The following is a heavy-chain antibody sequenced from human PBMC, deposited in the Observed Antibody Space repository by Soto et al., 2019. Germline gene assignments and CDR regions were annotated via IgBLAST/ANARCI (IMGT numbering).Heavy chain of an antibody. J-gene: IGHJ4*02. CDR3: ASAFDYGPHFDS. CDR2: MKQDGSEK. Sequence: GGSLRLSCAASGLIFSNYWMNWVRQAPGKGLEWVANMKQDGSEKYYIDSVKGRFTISRDNTRNSLYLQMNSLGAGDTAVYYCASAFDYGPHFDSWGRGTLVTVSS. V-gene: IGHV3-7*01. D-gene: IGHD4-17*01. CDR1: GLIFSNYW.